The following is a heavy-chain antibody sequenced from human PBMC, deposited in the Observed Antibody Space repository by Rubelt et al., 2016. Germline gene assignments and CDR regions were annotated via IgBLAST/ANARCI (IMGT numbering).Heavy chain of an antibody. CDR3: ARDLMVRGVIID. CDR2: ISYDGSNK. J-gene: IGHJ4*02. V-gene: IGHV3-33*05. Sequence: ISYDGSNKYYADSVKGRFTISRDNSKNTLYLQMNSLRAEDTAVYYCARDLMVRGVIIDWGQGTLVTVSS. D-gene: IGHD3-10*01.